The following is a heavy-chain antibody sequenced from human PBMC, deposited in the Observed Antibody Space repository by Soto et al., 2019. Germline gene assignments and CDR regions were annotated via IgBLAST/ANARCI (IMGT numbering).Heavy chain of an antibody. J-gene: IGHJ4*02. CDR3: PRLDGYSFGDDY. CDR1: GGSVSSSSYY. D-gene: IGHD5-18*01. CDR2: FYYTGST. V-gene: IGHV4-39*01. Sequence: SETLSLTCTVSGGSVSSSSYYWGWIRQPPGRGLEWIGTFYYTGSTYYNPSLNNRVTISINTSKNQFSLRLSSVTAADTAVFYCPRLDGYSFGDDYWGQGMLVTVSS.